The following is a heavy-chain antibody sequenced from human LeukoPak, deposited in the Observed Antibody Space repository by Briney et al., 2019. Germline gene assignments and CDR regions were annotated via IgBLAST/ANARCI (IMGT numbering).Heavy chain of an antibody. D-gene: IGHD3-3*01. CDR3: ARTGITIFGVVRAFDI. Sequence: ASVKVSCKASGYTFTGYYMHWVRQAPGQGLEWMGWINPNSGGTNYAQKFQGRVTMTRDTSISTAYMELRSLRSDDTAVYYCARTGITIFGVVRAFDIWGQGTMVTVSS. V-gene: IGHV1-2*02. CDR1: GYTFTGYY. J-gene: IGHJ3*02. CDR2: INPNSGGT.